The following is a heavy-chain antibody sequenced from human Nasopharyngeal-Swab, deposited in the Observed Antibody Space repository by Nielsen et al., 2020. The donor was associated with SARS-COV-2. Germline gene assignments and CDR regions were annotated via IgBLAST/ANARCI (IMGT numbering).Heavy chain of an antibody. CDR1: GFTFSSYG. V-gene: IGHV3-30*18. Sequence: GESLKISCAASGFTFSSYGMHWVRQAPGKGLEWVAVISYDGSNKYYADSVKGQFTISRDNSKNTLYLQMNSLRAEDTAVYYCAKVLDSSSFRYYYGMDVWGQGTTVTVSS. J-gene: IGHJ6*02. D-gene: IGHD6-6*01. CDR3: AKVLDSSSFRYYYGMDV. CDR2: ISYDGSNK.